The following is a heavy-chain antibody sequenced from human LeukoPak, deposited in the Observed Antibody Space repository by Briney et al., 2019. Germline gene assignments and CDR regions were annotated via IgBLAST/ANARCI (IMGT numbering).Heavy chain of an antibody. CDR2: IIPIFGTA. V-gene: IGHV1-69*05. CDR3: ARVSEHYIGHFDY. D-gene: IGHD3-3*02. CDR1: GGTFSSYA. Sequence: GASVTVSCTASGGTFSSYAISWVRQAPGQGLEWMGGIIPIFGTANYAQKFQGRVTITTDESTSTAYVELSSLRSEDTAVYYCARVSEHYIGHFDYWGQGTLVTVSS. J-gene: IGHJ4*02.